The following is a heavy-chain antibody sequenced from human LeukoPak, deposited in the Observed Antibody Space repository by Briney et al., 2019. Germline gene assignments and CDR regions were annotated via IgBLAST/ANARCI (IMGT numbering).Heavy chain of an antibody. CDR3: ARAGTLDS. CDR1: GFTFDDYA. D-gene: IGHD1-7*01. Sequence: PGGSLRLSCAASGFTFDDYAMQWVRQAPGKGLEWVSGISWNSGSIGYADSVKGRFTISRDNAKNSLYLQMNSLRAEDTALYYCARAGTLDSWGQGTLVTVSS. V-gene: IGHV3-9*01. CDR2: ISWNSGSI. J-gene: IGHJ5*02.